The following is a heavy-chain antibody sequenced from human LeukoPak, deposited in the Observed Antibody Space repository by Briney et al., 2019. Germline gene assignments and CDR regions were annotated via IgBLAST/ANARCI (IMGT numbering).Heavy chain of an antibody. D-gene: IGHD4-17*01. CDR2: IYYSGST. Sequence: PSETLSLTCTVSGGSISSYYWSWIRQPPGKGLEWLGYIYYSGSTNYNPSLKSRVTISVDTSKNQFSLKLSSVTAADTAVYYCARDGGDYGDSRYYYYMDVWGKGTTVTVSS. CDR3: ARDGGDYGDSRYYYYMDV. V-gene: IGHV4-59*01. CDR1: GGSISSYY. J-gene: IGHJ6*03.